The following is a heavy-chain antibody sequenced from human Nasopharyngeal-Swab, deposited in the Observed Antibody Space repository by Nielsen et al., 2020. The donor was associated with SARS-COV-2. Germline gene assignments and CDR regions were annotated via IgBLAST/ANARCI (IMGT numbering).Heavy chain of an antibody. D-gene: IGHD7-27*01. Sequence: GGSLRLSCAASGFTFTSYAMSWVRQAPGKGLEWVSSIRGNGVSTYYADSVKGRFTISSDKSKSTLELQMSSLRAGDTAVYYCAEMRDWGDFAFDIWGQGTMVIVSS. CDR3: AEMRDWGDFAFDI. CDR1: GFTFTSYA. V-gene: IGHV3-23*01. J-gene: IGHJ3*02. CDR2: IRGNGVST.